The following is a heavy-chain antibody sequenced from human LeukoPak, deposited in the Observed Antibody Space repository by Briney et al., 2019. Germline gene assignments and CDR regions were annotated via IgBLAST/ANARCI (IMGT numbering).Heavy chain of an antibody. V-gene: IGHV4-59*01. CDR1: VGSISSYY. CDR3: ARATPWLLPGY. J-gene: IGHJ4*02. Sequence: SETLSLTCTVSVGSISSYYWSWVRQPREEGLEWIGHIYDTGNTNYNPSLESRVTISVDTSKNQFSLRLTSVTAADTAVYFCARATPWLLPGYWGQGTLVTVSS. D-gene: IGHD3-22*01. CDR2: IYDTGNT.